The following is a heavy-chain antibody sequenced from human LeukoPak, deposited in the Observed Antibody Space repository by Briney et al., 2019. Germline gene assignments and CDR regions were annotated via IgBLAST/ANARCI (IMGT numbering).Heavy chain of an antibody. J-gene: IGHJ4*02. CDR3: AKDQKYYYGSGSYDY. CDR2: ISYDGSNK. D-gene: IGHD3-10*01. CDR1: GFTFSSYG. V-gene: IGHV3-30*18. Sequence: QPGGSLRLSCAASGFTFSSYGMHWVRQAPGKGLEWVAVISYDGSNKYYADSVKGRFTISRDNSKNTLYLQMNSLRAEDTAVYYCAKDQKYYYGSGSYDYWGQGTLVTVSS.